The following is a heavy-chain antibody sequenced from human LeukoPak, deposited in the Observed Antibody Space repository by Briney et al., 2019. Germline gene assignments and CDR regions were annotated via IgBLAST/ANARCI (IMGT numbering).Heavy chain of an antibody. D-gene: IGHD2-2*01. V-gene: IGHV3-7*01. CDR1: GFIFSNYW. CDR2: IKEDGSEE. Sequence: GGSLRLSCAASGFIFSNYWMSWVRQAPGKGLEWVANIKEDGSEEYYVDSVKGRFTISRDNAKNSLYLQMNSLRAEDTAVYYCARVTRAAFDIWGQGTMVTVSS. CDR3: ARVTRAAFDI. J-gene: IGHJ3*02.